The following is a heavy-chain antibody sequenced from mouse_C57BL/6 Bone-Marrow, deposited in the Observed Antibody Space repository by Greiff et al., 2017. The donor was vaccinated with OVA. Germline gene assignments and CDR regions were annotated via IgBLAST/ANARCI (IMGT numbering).Heavy chain of an antibody. J-gene: IGHJ3*01. CDR1: GYTFTDYY. D-gene: IGHD1-1*01. CDR2: INPYNGGT. Sequence: VQLQQSGPVLVKPGASVKMSCKASGYTFTDYYMNWVKQSHGKSLEWIGVINPYNGGTSYNQKFKGKATLTVDKSSSTAYMELNSLTSEDSAVYYCARTIYYYGSKAYWGQGTLVTVSA. CDR3: ARTIYYYGSKAY. V-gene: IGHV1-19*01.